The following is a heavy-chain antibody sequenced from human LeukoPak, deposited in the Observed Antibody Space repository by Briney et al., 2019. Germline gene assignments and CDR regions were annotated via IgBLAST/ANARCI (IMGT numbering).Heavy chain of an antibody. CDR1: GFTFSSYS. CDR2: ISSSSSYI. CDR3: AREILAPGKTHDY. Sequence: PGGSLRLSCAASGFTFSSYSMNWVRQAPGKGLEWVSSISSSSSYIYYADSVKGRFTISGDNAKNSLYLQMNSLRAEDTAVYYCAREILAPGKTHDYWGQGTLVTVSS. J-gene: IGHJ4*02. V-gene: IGHV3-21*01.